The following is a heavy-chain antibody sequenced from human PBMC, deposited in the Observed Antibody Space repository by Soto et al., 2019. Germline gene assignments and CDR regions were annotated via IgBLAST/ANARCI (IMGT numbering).Heavy chain of an antibody. D-gene: IGHD6-19*01. V-gene: IGHV2-5*02. Sequence: QITLKESGPALVKPTQTLTLTCTFSGFSLSTNGVGVGWIRQPPGKALEWLALIFWDEDKKYSPSLMSTLIITKDTSKNQVVLTMTNMDPVDTATYYSAHSAQWLDYFDYWGQGTLVTVSS. CDR2: IFWDEDK. CDR3: AHSAQWLDYFDY. CDR1: GFSLSTNGVG. J-gene: IGHJ4*02.